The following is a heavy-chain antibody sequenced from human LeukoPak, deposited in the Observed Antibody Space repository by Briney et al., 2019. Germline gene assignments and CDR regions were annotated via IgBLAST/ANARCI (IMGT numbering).Heavy chain of an antibody. CDR1: GFTFSGYS. CDR2: ISSSSTTT. J-gene: IGHJ4*02. D-gene: IGHD5-12*01. Sequence: AGGSLRLSCAASGFTFSGYSMNWVRQARGKGLEWVSYISSSSTTTYYTDPVKGRFTISRDNAKKSLFLQMNSLRAEDTAVYYGARGGSGYSAYDFDYWGQGILVPVSS. V-gene: IGHV3-48*01. CDR3: ARGGSGYSAYDFDY.